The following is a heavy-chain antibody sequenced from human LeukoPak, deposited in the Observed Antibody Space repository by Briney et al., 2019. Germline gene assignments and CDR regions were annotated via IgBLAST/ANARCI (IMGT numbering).Heavy chain of an antibody. J-gene: IGHJ4*02. D-gene: IGHD3-16*01. CDR1: GFTFSSYG. Sequence: PGGSLRLSCAASGFTFSSYGMHWVRQAPGKGLEWVAVISYDGSNKYYADSVKGRFTISRDNSKNTLYLQMNSLRAEDTAVYYCARGGRYAYFLDYWGQGTLVTVSS. CDR3: ARGGRYAYFLDY. V-gene: IGHV3-30*03. CDR2: ISYDGSNK.